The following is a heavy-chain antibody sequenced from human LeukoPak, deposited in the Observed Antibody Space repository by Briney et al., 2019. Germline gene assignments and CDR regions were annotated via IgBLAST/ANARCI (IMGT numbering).Heavy chain of an antibody. J-gene: IGHJ3*02. CDR2: ISYDGSNK. D-gene: IGHD4-17*01. CDR1: GFTISSYG. Sequence: GGSLRLSCAASGFTISSYGMHWVRQAPGKGLEWVAVISYDGSNKYYADSVKGRFTISRDNSKNTLYLQMNSLKAEDTAVYYCAKIEAWETVTTDAFDIWGQGTMVTVSS. V-gene: IGHV3-30*18. CDR3: AKIEAWETVTTDAFDI.